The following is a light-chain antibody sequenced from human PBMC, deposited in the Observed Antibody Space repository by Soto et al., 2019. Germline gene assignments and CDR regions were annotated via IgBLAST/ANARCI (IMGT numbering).Light chain of an antibody. Sequence: DIQMTQSPSTLSASVGDRVTITCRASQILSSRLAWYQQKPGKAPKLLIYDASSLKIGVPSRFSGSGSETDFTLTISSLQPDDFATYYCQQYNSFSPLTFGGGTKVDIK. CDR3: QQYNSFSPLT. CDR2: DAS. CDR1: QILSSR. J-gene: IGKJ4*01. V-gene: IGKV1-5*01.